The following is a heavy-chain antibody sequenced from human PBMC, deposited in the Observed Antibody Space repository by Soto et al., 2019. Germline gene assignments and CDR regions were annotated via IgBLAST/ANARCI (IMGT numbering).Heavy chain of an antibody. CDR2: ISSSSSYI. CDR3: ARGMRLRLGEFSSPGYYGMDV. J-gene: IGHJ6*02. CDR1: GFTFSSYS. D-gene: IGHD3-16*02. V-gene: IGHV3-21*01. Sequence: GGSLRLSCAASGFTFSSYSMNWVRQAPGKGLEWVSSISSSSSYIYYADSVKGRFTISRDNAKNSLYLQMNSLRAEDTAVYYCARGMRLRLGEFSSPGYYGMDVWGQGTTVTVYS.